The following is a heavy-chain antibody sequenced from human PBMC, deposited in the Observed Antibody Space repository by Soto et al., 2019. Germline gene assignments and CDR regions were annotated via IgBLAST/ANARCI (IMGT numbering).Heavy chain of an antibody. CDR3: ARARDGYNYRLVY. Sequence: SETLSLTCTVSGGSISSGGYYWSWIRQHPGKGLEWIGYIYYSGSTYYNPSLKSRVTISVDTSKNQFSLKLSSVTAADTAVYYCARARDGYNYRLVYWGQGTLVTVSS. CDR1: GGSISSGGYY. V-gene: IGHV4-31*03. D-gene: IGHD5-12*01. CDR2: IYYSGST. J-gene: IGHJ4*02.